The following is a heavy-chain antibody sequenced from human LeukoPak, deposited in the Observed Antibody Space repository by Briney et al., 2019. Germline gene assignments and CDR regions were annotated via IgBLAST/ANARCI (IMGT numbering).Heavy chain of an antibody. D-gene: IGHD5-18*01. V-gene: IGHV3-21*01. CDR2: ICSSSSYI. Sequence: GGSLRLSCAASGFTFSSYSMNWVREAPGKGLEWVSSICSSSSYIYYADSVKGGFTISRDNAKNSLYLQMNSLRAEDTAVYYCARVGYSYGYPQYYYGMDVWGQGTTVTVSS. J-gene: IGHJ6*02. CDR3: ARVGYSYGYPQYYYGMDV. CDR1: GFTFSSYS.